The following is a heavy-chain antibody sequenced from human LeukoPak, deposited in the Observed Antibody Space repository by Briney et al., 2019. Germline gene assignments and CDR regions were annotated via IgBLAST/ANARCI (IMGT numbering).Heavy chain of an antibody. CDR1: GYTFTSYG. D-gene: IGHD6-13*01. CDR2: VRTYNGDT. CDR3: ATYSAAGRTYYFDY. Sequence: ASVKVSCKASGYTFTSYGISWARQAPGQGLEWMGWVRTYNGDTNYAQRLQGRVTMTRDTSTSTAYMELRSLRSDDTAVYYCATYSAAGRTYYFDYWGQGALVTVSS. V-gene: IGHV1-18*01. J-gene: IGHJ4*02.